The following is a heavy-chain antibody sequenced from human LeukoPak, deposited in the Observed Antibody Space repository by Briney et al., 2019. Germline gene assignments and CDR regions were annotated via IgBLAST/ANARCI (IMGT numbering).Heavy chain of an antibody. CDR1: GFTFSSYG. J-gene: IGHJ3*02. CDR3: ARDPYYYDSSGDSDI. Sequence: SGGSLRLSCAASGFTFSSYGMNWVRQAPGKGLEWVSSISSSSSYIYYADSVKGRFTISRDNAKNSLYLQMNSLRAEDTAVYYCARDPYYYDSSGDSDIWGQGTMVTVSS. V-gene: IGHV3-21*01. CDR2: ISSSSSYI. D-gene: IGHD3-22*01.